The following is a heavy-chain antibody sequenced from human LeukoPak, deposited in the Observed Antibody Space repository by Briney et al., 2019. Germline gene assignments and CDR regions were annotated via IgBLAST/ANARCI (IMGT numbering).Heavy chain of an antibody. J-gene: IGHJ4*02. D-gene: IGHD3-22*01. V-gene: IGHV3-23*01. CDR2: VSGSGGST. CDR1: GFTFSSYG. Sequence: GGSLRLSCAASGFTFSSYGMNWVRQAPGKGLEWVSSVSGSGGSTYYGDAVKGRFTISRDNSKNTLYLQMNSLRAEDTAVYYCAKGLRGGSKRRYDSSGCDYWGQGTLVTVSS. CDR3: AKGLRGGSKRRYDSSGCDY.